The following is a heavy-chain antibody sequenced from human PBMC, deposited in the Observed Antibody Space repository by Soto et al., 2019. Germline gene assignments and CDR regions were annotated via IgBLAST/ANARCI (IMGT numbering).Heavy chain of an antibody. J-gene: IGHJ4*02. CDR2: IDLSGTTT. CDR1: GSSFSDYS. D-gene: IGHD5-18*01. CDR3: ARDRAMDDY. V-gene: IGHV3-23*03. Sequence: PGGSLRLSCAASGSSFSDYSMNWVRQAPGKGLEWVSFIDLSGTTTYYRDSVKGRFTIFKDKSMNTVYLQMNSLRADDTAVYYCARDRAMDDYWGQGTLVIVSS.